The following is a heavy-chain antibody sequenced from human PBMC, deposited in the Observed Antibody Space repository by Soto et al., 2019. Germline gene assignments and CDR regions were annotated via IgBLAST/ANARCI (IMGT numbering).Heavy chain of an antibody. J-gene: IGHJ4*02. CDR1: GGSFNRHT. CDR3: ARGWGYDSTDYYYAY. Sequence: WASVKVSCKASGGSFNRHTISWVRQAPGQGLEWMGGIIPIFGPANHAQKFQGRVTIIADESTSTVYMELSSLRSDDTAIYYCARGWGYDSTDYYYAYWGQGTLVTVSS. V-gene: IGHV1-69*13. D-gene: IGHD3-22*01. CDR2: IIPIFGPA.